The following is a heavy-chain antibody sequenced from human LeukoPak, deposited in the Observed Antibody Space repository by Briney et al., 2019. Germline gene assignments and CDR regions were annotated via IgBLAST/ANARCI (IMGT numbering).Heavy chain of an antibody. CDR2: IYSSGST. V-gene: IGHV3-53*01. Sequence: GGSLRLSCAASGFTVSGNYMSWVRQAPGKGLEWVSVIYSSGSTYYADSVKGRFTISRDNSKNTLYLQMNSLRAEDTAVYYCAKVMPLYQLQWGLYDYWGQGTLVTVSS. CDR1: GFTVSGNY. CDR3: AKVMPLYQLQWGLYDY. J-gene: IGHJ4*02. D-gene: IGHD2-2*01.